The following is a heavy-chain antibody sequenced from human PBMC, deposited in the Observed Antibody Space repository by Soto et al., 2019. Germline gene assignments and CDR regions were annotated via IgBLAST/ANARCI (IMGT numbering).Heavy chain of an antibody. CDR1: GFTFSSYA. CDR3: AKAFRWILKSGYFDY. Sequence: EVQLLESGGGLVQPGGSLRLSCAASGFTFSSYAMSWVRQAPGKVLEWVSALSGRGASTYYADSVKDRFTISRDNYKNTLYLQMNSLRGEDTGVYYCAKAFRWILKSGYFDYWGQGTLVTVSS. V-gene: IGHV3-23*01. CDR2: LSGRGAST. J-gene: IGHJ4*02. D-gene: IGHD3-10*01.